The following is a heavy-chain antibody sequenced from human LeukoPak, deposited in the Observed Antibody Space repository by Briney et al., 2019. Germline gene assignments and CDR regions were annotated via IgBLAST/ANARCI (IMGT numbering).Heavy chain of an antibody. CDR1: GFTFSSYE. CDR2: ISSSGSTI. V-gene: IGHV3-48*03. J-gene: IGHJ3*02. D-gene: IGHD4-17*01. CDR3: ARDIGDHGNDAFDI. Sequence: PGGSLRLSCAASGFTFSSYEMNWVRQAPGKGLEWVSYISSSGSTIYYADSVKGRFTISRDNAENSLYLQMNSLRAEDTAVYYCARDIGDHGNDAFDIWGQGTMVTVSS.